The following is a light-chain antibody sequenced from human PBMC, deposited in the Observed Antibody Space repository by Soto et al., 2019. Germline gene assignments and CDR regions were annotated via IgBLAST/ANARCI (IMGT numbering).Light chain of an antibody. J-gene: IGKJ1*01. CDR1: QSISSY. CDR3: QQSYSTLWT. CDR2: AAS. V-gene: IGKV1-39*01. Sequence: DIQMTQSPSSLSASVGDRVTITCRASQSISSYLNWYQQKPGKAPKLLIYAASSLQSGVPSRFSGSGSGTDFTLTINNLQPEDFATYYCQQSYSTLWTFGQGTKVDIK.